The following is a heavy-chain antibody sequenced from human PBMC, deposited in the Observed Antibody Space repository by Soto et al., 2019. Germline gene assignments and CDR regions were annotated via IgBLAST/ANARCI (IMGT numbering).Heavy chain of an antibody. CDR2: IDPTGGRT. J-gene: IGHJ6*02. CDR3: ARELQFPHQETGMDV. V-gene: IGHV1-46*02. Sequence: QVHLVQSGAEVKKPGASVKVSCKASGYTFENYYMHWVRQAPGQGLEWLGIIDPTGGRTTYAQKFQDRVTMTRDTSTSPVYMELSSLRSNDTALYYCARELQFPHQETGMDVWGQGITVTVSS. CDR1: GYTFENYY. D-gene: IGHD6-19*01.